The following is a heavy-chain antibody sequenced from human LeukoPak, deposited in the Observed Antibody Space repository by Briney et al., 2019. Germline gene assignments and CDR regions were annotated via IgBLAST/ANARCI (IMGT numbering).Heavy chain of an antibody. D-gene: IGHD5-24*01. Sequence: GGSLRLSRAASGFTFSNYWMHWVRQAPGKGLVWVSRINSDGSSTTYADSVKGRFTISRDNAENTLYLQMNSLRADDTAVYYCARDRATTMFDYWAQGTLVTVSS. CDR3: ARDRATTMFDY. CDR2: INSDGSST. V-gene: IGHV3-74*01. J-gene: IGHJ4*02. CDR1: GFTFSNYW.